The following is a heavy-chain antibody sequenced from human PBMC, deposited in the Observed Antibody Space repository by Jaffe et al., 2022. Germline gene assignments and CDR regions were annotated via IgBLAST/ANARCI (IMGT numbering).Heavy chain of an antibody. CDR1: GFTFSSYG. D-gene: IGHD3-10*01. V-gene: IGHV3-30*02. Sequence: QVQLVESGGGVVQPGGSLRLSCAASGFTFSSYGMHWVRQAPGKGLEWVAFIRYDGSNKYYADSVKGRFTISRDNSKNTLYLQMNSLRAEDTAVYYCAKDSVTMVRGVASDAFDIWGQGTMVTVSS. CDR3: AKDSVTMVRGVASDAFDI. CDR2: IRYDGSNK. J-gene: IGHJ3*02.